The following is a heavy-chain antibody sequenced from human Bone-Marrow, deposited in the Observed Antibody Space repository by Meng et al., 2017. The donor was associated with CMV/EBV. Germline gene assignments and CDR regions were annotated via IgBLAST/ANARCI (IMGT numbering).Heavy chain of an antibody. D-gene: IGHD2-15*01. CDR2: IYYSGST. V-gene: IGHV4-39*01. Sequence: SETRSLTCTVSGGSISSISYYWGWIRQPPGKGLEWIGSIYYSGSTHYNPSLKSRVTISVDTSKNQFSLKLSSVTAADTAVYYCARPGYCSGGSCPTGPYYYYGMDVWGQGTTVTVSS. CDR3: ARPGYCSGGSCPTGPYYYYGMDV. J-gene: IGHJ6*02. CDR1: GGSISSISYY.